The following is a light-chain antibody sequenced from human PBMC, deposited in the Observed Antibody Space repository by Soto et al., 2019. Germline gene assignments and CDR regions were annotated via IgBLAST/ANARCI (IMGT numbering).Light chain of an antibody. Sequence: DSLMTQSPDSLAVSLGERATIDCKSSQSVLYSSNNKNYLAWYQQKPGQPPKLLIYWASTRESVVPDRFSGSGSGTDFTLTISSLQDEDVAVYYCQQYYRSPPTFGGGPNVDI. CDR3: QQYYRSPPT. CDR1: QSVLYSSNNKNY. CDR2: WAS. V-gene: IGKV4-1*01. J-gene: IGKJ4*01.